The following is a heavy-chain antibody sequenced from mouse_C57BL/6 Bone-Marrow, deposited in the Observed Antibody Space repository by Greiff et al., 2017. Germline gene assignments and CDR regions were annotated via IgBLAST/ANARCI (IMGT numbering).Heavy chain of an antibody. Sequence: ESGPGLVKPSQSLSLTCSVTGYSITSGYYWNWIRQFPGNKLEWMGYISYDGSNNYNPSLKNRISITRDTSKNQFFLKLNSVTTEDTATYYCARGRPGGAMDYWGQGTSVTVSS. J-gene: IGHJ4*01. CDR1: GYSITSGYY. CDR2: ISYDGSN. CDR3: ARGRPGGAMDY. V-gene: IGHV3-6*01.